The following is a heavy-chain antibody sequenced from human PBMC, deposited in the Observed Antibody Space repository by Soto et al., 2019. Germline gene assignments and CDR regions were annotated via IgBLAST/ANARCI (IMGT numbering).Heavy chain of an antibody. CDR3: ARVERGTATTVVDAFDI. D-gene: IGHD1-1*01. Sequence: QVQLQQWGAGLLKPSETLSLTCAVYGGSVNSGNYYWSWIRQPPGKGLEWIGERSHSGGTHFSASLKSRVTISVDTSKNQFSLKMSSVTAADTALYYCARVERGTATTVVDAFDIWGPGTLVTVSS. CDR2: RSHSGGT. CDR1: GGSVNSGNYY. V-gene: IGHV4-34*01. J-gene: IGHJ3*02.